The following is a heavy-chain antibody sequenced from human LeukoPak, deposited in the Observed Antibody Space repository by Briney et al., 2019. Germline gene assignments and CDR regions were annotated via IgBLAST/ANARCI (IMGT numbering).Heavy chain of an antibody. V-gene: IGHV4-30-2*01. CDR3: ARAINYGGNFDY. D-gene: IGHD4-23*01. Sequence: SETLSLTCTVSGGSISSGGYSWSWIRQPPGKGLEWIGYIYHSGSTYYNPSLKSRVTISVDRPKNQFSLKLSSVTAADTAVYYCARAINYGGNFDYWGQGTLVTVSS. CDR1: GGSISSGGYS. CDR2: IYHSGST. J-gene: IGHJ4*02.